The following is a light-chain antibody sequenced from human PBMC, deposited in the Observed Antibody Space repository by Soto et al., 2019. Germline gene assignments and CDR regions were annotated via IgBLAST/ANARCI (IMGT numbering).Light chain of an antibody. CDR1: SSDVGGYNY. CDR2: EVS. J-gene: IGLJ6*01. CDR3: SAYTSRRTLYV. Sequence: QSALTQPASVSGSPGQSITISCTGTSSDVGGYNYVSWYQQHPGKAPKLMIFEVSSRPSGVSYRFSGSKSGNTASLTISGLQAEDEADYYCSAYTSRRTLYVFGSGTKLTVL. V-gene: IGLV2-14*01.